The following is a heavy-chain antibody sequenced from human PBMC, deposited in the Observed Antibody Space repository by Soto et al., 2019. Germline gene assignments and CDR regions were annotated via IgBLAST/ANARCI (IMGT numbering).Heavy chain of an antibody. V-gene: IGHV1-18*01. CDR2: ISAYNGNT. Sequence: ASVKVSCKASGYTFTSYGISWVRQAPGQGLEWMGWISAYNGNTNYAQKLQGRVTMTTDTSTSTAYMELRSLRSDDTAVYYCARERILVVPAAELGPYYYYGMDVWGQGTTVTVSS. CDR1: GYTFTSYG. D-gene: IGHD2-2*01. CDR3: ARERILVVPAAELGPYYYYGMDV. J-gene: IGHJ6*02.